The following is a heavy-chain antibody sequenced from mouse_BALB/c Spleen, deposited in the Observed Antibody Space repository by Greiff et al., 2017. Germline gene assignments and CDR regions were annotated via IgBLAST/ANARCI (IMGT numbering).Heavy chain of an antibody. CDR2: ISDGGSYT. J-gene: IGHJ3*01. CDR3: ARGWSHGAY. Sequence: EVHLVESGGGLVKPGGSLKLSCAASGFTFSDYYMYWVRQTPEKRLEWVATISDGGSYTYYPDSVKGRFTISRDNAKNNLYLQMSSLKSEDTAMYYCARGWSHGAYWGQGTLVTVSA. D-gene: IGHD2-3*01. CDR1: GFTFSDYY. V-gene: IGHV5-4*02.